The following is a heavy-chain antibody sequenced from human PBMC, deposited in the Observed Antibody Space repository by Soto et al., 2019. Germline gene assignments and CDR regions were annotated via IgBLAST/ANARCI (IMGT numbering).Heavy chain of an antibody. D-gene: IGHD6-19*01. J-gene: IGHJ4*02. Sequence: QVQLQESGPGLVKPSQTLSLTCTVSGGSISSGDYYWSWIRQPPGKGLEWIGYIYYSGSTYYNPSLKSRVTIPVDTSKNQFSLKLSSVTAADTAVYYCARESSYSSGWYYFDYWGQGTLVTVSS. V-gene: IGHV4-30-4*01. CDR3: ARESSYSSGWYYFDY. CDR1: GGSISSGDYY. CDR2: IYYSGST.